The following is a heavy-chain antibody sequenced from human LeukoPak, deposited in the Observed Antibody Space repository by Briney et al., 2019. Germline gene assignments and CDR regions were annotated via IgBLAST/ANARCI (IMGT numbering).Heavy chain of an antibody. Sequence: GGSLRLSCAASGYTFSGYAMSWVRQAPGKGLERVSSISGSGGSTYYADSVKGRFTISRGNSKNTLYLQMNSLRAEDTAVYYCAKKAVTGGPPYYFDYWGQGTLVTVSS. J-gene: IGHJ4*02. V-gene: IGHV3-23*01. D-gene: IGHD6-19*01. CDR2: ISGSGGST. CDR1: GYTFSGYA. CDR3: AKKAVTGGPPYYFDY.